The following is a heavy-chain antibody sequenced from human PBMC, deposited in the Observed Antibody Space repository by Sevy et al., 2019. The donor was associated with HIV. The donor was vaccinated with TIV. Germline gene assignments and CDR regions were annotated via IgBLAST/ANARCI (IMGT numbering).Heavy chain of an antibody. V-gene: IGHV1-2*02. CDR3: ARGGSDGNY. CDR2: INAASGVT. D-gene: IGHD5-12*01. CDR1: GYTFSDYS. Sequence: ASVKVSCKASGYTFSDYSIYWIRQAPGQGFEWMGWINAASGVTNFAQKFQGRVTMTRDTSINTAYMEVYRLTSDDTAVYCCARGGSDGNYWGQGTLVTVSS. J-gene: IGHJ4*02.